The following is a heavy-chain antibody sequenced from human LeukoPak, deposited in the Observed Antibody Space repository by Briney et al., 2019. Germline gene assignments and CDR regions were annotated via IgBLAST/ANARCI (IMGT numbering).Heavy chain of an antibody. Sequence: SVRVSCKASGGTFSSYAISWVRQAPGQGLEWMGGIIPIFGTANYAQKFQGRVTITTDESTSTAYMELSSLRSEDTAVYYCATTCDYGGNSGALDYWGQGTLVTVSS. CDR3: ATTCDYGGNSGALDY. CDR2: IIPIFGTA. D-gene: IGHD4-23*01. CDR1: GGTFSSYA. J-gene: IGHJ4*02. V-gene: IGHV1-69*05.